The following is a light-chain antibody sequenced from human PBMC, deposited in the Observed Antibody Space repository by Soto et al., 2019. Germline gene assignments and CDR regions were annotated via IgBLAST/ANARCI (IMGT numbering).Light chain of an antibody. J-gene: IGKJ5*01. CDR3: QRYGSSSIT. Sequence: EIVLTQSPGTLSLSPGGRATLSCSASQSISNNFLAWYQQRPGQAPRLLIYGASSRATGITDRFSGSGSGTDYTLTISRLEPEDFAVYYCQRYGSSSITVGQVTRLEIK. V-gene: IGKV3-20*01. CDR2: GAS. CDR1: QSISNNF.